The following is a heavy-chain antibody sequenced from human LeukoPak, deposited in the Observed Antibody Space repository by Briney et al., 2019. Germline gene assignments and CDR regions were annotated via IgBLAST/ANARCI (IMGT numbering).Heavy chain of an antibody. CDR2: INSDGSST. Sequence: GGSLRLSCAASGFTFSSYWMHWVRQASGKGLVWVSRINSDGSSTSYADSVKGRFPISRDNAKNTLYLQMNSLRAEDTAVYYCARDSVQLWLLLDYWGQGTLVTVSS. D-gene: IGHD5-18*01. V-gene: IGHV3-74*01. CDR3: ARDSVQLWLLLDY. CDR1: GFTFSSYW. J-gene: IGHJ4*02.